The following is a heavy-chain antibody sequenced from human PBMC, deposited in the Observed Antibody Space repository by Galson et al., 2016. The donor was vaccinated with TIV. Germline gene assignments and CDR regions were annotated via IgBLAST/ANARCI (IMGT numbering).Heavy chain of an antibody. Sequence: GYSLSSSAMNWVRQAPGQGLGWMGWINTRNGNPTYAQGFTGRFVFSLDASVSTAYLQINSLKPEDTAVYYCARSGDYSYYFYYMDVWAKGTTVTVSS. CDR2: INTRNGNP. J-gene: IGHJ6*03. CDR1: GYSLSSSA. V-gene: IGHV7-4-1*02. D-gene: IGHD4-17*01. CDR3: ARSGDYSYYFYYMDV.